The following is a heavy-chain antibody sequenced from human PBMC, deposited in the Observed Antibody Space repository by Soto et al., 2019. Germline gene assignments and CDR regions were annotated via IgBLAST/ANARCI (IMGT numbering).Heavy chain of an antibody. CDR3: AKNRGSGSPYYYNMEV. V-gene: IGHV3-23*01. Sequence: PGGSLRLSCAACGCTFRTDAMSWVRQAQGKGLEWVSVISGSTGKTYYADSVKGRFTISTDNSKNTLSLQMNSLRGEDTAVYFCAKNRGSGSPYYYNMEVWGQGTMVTVSS. D-gene: IGHD3-10*01. CDR2: ISGSTGKT. J-gene: IGHJ6*02. CDR1: GCTFRTDA.